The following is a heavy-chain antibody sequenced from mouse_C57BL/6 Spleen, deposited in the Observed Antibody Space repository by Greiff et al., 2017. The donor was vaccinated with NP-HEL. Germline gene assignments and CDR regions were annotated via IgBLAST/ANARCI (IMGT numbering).Heavy chain of an antibody. V-gene: IGHV1-22*01. Sequence: VQLQQSGPELVKPGASVKMSCKASGYTFTDYNMHWVKQSHGKSLEWIGYINPNNGGTSYNQKFKGKATLTVNKSSSTAYMELRSLTSEDSAVYYCARAYYYGSPWFAYWGQGTLVTVSA. CDR1: GYTFTDYN. D-gene: IGHD1-1*01. CDR3: ARAYYYGSPWFAY. J-gene: IGHJ3*01. CDR2: INPNNGGT.